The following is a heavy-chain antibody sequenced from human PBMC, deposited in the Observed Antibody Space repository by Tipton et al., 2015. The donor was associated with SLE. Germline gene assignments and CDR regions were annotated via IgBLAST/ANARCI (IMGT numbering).Heavy chain of an antibody. V-gene: IGHV4-61*05. D-gene: IGHD5-18*01. Sequence: TLSLTCTVSGGSLSGSSYYWGWIRQSPGNGLEWIGYIYYSGSTNYNPSLKSRVTMSVDTSKNQFSLRLTSVIAADTAVYYCARLHGYSYGLNWFDPWGQGTLISVSS. CDR3: ARLHGYSYGLNWFDP. CDR2: IYYSGST. J-gene: IGHJ5*02. CDR1: GGSLSGSSYY.